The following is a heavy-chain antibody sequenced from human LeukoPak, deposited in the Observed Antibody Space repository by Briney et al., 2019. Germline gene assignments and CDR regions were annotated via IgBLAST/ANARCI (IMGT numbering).Heavy chain of an antibody. Sequence: ASVKGSCKVVAYDFTGYYIHWVRQAPGQGPEWMGRLNPNTGHAVYAFKFQGRVTITRDTSSSTAYMEVTRLTSDDTALYYCAKDRDGADRIILWGQGTLVTVSS. J-gene: IGHJ4*02. D-gene: IGHD5-24*01. V-gene: IGHV1-2*06. CDR2: LNPNTGHA. CDR1: AYDFTGYY. CDR3: AKDRDGADRIIL.